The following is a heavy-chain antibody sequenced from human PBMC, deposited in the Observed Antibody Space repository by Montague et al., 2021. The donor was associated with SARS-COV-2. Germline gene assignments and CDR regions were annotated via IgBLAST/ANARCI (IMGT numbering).Heavy chain of an antibody. D-gene: IGHD2-2*02. CDR2: INHSGST. Sequence: SETLSLTCAVYGGSFSGYYWSWIRQPPGKGLEWIGEINHSGSTNYNPSLKSRVTISVDTSKNQFSLKLSSVTAADTAVYYCASLTLGYCSGTGCYSDWFDPWGQGTLVTVSS. V-gene: IGHV4-34*01. J-gene: IGHJ5*02. CDR3: ASLTLGYCSGTGCYSDWFDP. CDR1: GGSFSGYY.